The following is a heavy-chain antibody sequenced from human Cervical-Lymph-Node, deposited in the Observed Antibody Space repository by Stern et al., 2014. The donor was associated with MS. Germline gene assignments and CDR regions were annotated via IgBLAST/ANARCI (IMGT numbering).Heavy chain of an antibody. CDR3: ARDQGQDYYYGMDV. V-gene: IGHV7-4-1*02. CDR1: GYTFTSYA. CDR2: INTNTGNP. Sequence: VQLVESGSELKKPGASVKVSCKASGYTFTSYAMNWVRQAPGQGLEWMGWINTNTGNPKYAQGFNGRFVFSLDTSVSTAYLQISSLKAEDTAVYYCARDQGQDYYYGMDVWGQGTTVTVSS. J-gene: IGHJ6*02.